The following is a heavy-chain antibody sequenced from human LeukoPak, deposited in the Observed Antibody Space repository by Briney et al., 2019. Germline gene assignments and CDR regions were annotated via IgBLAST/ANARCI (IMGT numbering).Heavy chain of an antibody. J-gene: IGHJ4*02. Sequence: GGSLRLSCAASGFAVSTYSMNWVRQPPGKGLEWVSYISSSSSMIYYADSAKGRFTISRDNAKNSLYLQMNSLRAEDTAVYYCAREADYALDYWGQGTLVTVSS. D-gene: IGHD4-17*01. CDR1: GFAVSTYS. V-gene: IGHV3-48*01. CDR2: ISSSSSMI. CDR3: AREADYALDY.